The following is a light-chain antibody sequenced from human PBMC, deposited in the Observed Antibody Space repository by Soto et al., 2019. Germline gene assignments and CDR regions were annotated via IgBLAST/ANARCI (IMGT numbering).Light chain of an antibody. CDR3: QQFGSSPLT. CDR2: GAS. J-gene: IGKJ1*01. Sequence: EIVLTQSPGTLSLSPGERATLSCRASQSVTNNYLAWYRQNPGQAPKLLIYGASSRATGIPDRFSGSGSGTDFTLTISRLQPEDFALYYCQQFGSSPLTFGEGPKVEIQ. CDR1: QSVTNNY. V-gene: IGKV3-20*01.